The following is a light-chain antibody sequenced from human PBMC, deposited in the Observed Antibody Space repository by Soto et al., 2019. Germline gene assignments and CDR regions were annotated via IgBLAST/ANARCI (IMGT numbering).Light chain of an antibody. CDR1: ALPKQY. CDR3: QSADSSGTVV. Sequence: SYELTQPPSVSVSPGQTARITCSGDALPKQYAYWYQQKPDQAPVLVIYKDSERPSGIPERFSGSSSGTTVTLTISGVQAEDEAEYYCQSADSSGTVVFGGGTKLTVL. V-gene: IGLV3-25*03. J-gene: IGLJ2*01. CDR2: KDS.